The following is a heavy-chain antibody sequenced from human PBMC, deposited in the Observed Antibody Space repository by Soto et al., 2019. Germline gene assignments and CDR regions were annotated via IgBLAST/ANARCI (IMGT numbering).Heavy chain of an antibody. Sequence: EVQLVESGGGLVQPGGSLRLSCAASGLTFSSYWMSWVRQAPGKGLEWVANIKQDGSEKYYVDSVKGRFTISRDNAKNALYVQMNGVRAEDTAVYYCARAERGYAYFFDYWGQGTLFTVSS. D-gene: IGHD5-12*01. CDR1: GLTFSSYW. J-gene: IGHJ4*02. V-gene: IGHV3-7*01. CDR2: IKQDGSEK. CDR3: ARAERGYAYFFDY.